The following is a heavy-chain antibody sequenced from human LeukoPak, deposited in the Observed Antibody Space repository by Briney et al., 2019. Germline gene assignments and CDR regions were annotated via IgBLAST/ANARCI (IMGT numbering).Heavy chain of an antibody. CDR3: ARVNSGSYLYYFDY. V-gene: IGHV3-33*01. CDR1: GFTFSSYG. J-gene: IGHJ4*02. Sequence: GRSLRLSCAASGFTFSSYGMHWVRQAPGKGLEWVAVIWYDGTNKYYANSVKGRFTTSRDNSKNTLYLQMNSLRAEDTAVYYCARVNSGSYLYYFDYWGQGTLVTVSS. D-gene: IGHD1-26*01. CDR2: IWYDGTNK.